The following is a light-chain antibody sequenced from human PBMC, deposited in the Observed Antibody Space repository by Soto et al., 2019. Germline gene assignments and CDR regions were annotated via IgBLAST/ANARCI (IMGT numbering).Light chain of an antibody. CDR2: LGS. CDR1: QILLHSNGYNY. Sequence: IVVTQSTLSLPVTPGEPASISCRSSQILLHSNGYNYLDWYLQKPGQSPQLLIYLGSNRASGVPDRFSGSGSGTDFTLKISRVEAEDVGVYYCMQPLQSWPFGQGTKVDIK. J-gene: IGKJ1*01. V-gene: IGKV2-28*01. CDR3: MQPLQSWP.